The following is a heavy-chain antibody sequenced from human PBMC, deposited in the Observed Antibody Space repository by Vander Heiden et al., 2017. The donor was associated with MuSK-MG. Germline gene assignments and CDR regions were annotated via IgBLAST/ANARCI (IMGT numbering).Heavy chain of an antibody. D-gene: IGHD4-17*01. CDR3: ARGGSATTVTTRFDY. CDR1: GGSISSYY. CDR2: IYYSGST. Sequence: QVQLQESGPGLVKPSETLSLTCTVSGGSISSYYWSWIRQPPGKGREWIGYIYYSGSTNYNPSLKSRVTISVDTSKNQFSLKLSSVTAADTAVYYCARGGSATTVTTRFDYWGQGTLVTVSS. V-gene: IGHV4-59*01. J-gene: IGHJ4*02.